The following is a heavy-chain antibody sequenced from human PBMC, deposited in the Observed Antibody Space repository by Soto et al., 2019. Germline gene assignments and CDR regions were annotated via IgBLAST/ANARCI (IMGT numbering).Heavy chain of an antibody. V-gene: IGHV1-69*04. CDR2: IIPILGIA. CDR1: GGTFSSYT. Sequence: ASVKVSCKASGGTFSSYTISWVRQAPGQGLEWMGRIIPILGIANYAQKFQGRVTITADKSTSTAYMELSSLRSEDTAVYYCARDHNYYDSSGLGSAFDIWGQGTMVTVSS. CDR3: ARDHNYYDSSGLGSAFDI. D-gene: IGHD3-22*01. J-gene: IGHJ3*02.